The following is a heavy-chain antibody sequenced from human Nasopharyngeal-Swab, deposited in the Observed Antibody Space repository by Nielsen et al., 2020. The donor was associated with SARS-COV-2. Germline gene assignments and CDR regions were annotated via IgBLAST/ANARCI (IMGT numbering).Heavy chain of an antibody. Sequence: GESLKISCAASGFTFSSYWMHWVRQAPGEGLVWVSRINSDGSSTSYADSVKGRFTISRDNAKNTLYLQMNSLRAEDTAVYYCARGGLRGGFDYWGQGTLVTVSS. J-gene: IGHJ4*02. CDR1: GFTFSSYW. CDR2: INSDGSST. CDR3: ARGGLRGGFDY. D-gene: IGHD4-17*01. V-gene: IGHV3-74*01.